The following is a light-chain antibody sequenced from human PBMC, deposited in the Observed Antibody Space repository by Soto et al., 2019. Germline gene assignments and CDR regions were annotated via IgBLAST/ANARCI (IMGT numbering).Light chain of an antibody. CDR3: CSFAGGGNPVL. V-gene: IGLV2-8*01. CDR1: SSDVGGYNY. Sequence: QSVLTQPPSASGSLGQSVTISCTGTSSDVGGYNYVSWHQQHPGKAPKVMSDEVNKRPPGVPDRFSGPKSGNTASLTVSGLQAEDEADYYCCSFAGGGNPVLLGGGTKLTVL. CDR2: EVN. J-gene: IGLJ2*01.